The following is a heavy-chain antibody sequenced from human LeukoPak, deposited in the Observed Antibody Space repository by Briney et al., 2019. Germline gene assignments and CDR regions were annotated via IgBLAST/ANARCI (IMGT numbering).Heavy chain of an antibody. Sequence: GGSLRLSCAASGFTFSDYAMHWVRQAPGKGLEWVAVISYDGSNKYYADSVKGRFTISRDNSKNTLYVQMNSLRAEDTAVYYCARARDGAFYDFWSGYHSSLDYWGQGTLVTVSS. CDR1: GFTFSDYA. D-gene: IGHD3-3*01. J-gene: IGHJ4*02. CDR2: ISYDGSNK. CDR3: ARARDGAFYDFWSGYHSSLDY. V-gene: IGHV3-30*01.